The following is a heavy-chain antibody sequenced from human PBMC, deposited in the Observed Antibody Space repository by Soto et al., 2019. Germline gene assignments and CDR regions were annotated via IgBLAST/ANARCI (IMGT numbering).Heavy chain of an antibody. CDR2: IYSGGST. CDR1: GFTVSSNY. Sequence: GGSLRLSCAASGFTVSSNYMSWVRQAPGKGLEWVSVIYSGGSTYYADSVKGRFTISRDNSKNTLYLQMNSLRAEDTAVYYCARDGVYSSSSLFISYYGMDVWGQGTTVTVSS. CDR3: ARDGVYSSSSLFISYYGMDV. V-gene: IGHV3-53*01. D-gene: IGHD6-6*01. J-gene: IGHJ6*02.